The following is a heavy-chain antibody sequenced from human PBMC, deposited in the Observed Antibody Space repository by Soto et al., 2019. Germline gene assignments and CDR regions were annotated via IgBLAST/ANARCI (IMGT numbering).Heavy chain of an antibody. J-gene: IGHJ4*02. D-gene: IGHD2-8*01. CDR1: GLTFRKYA. CDR3: AKDGGVSARYFDT. V-gene: IGHV3-23*01. Sequence: EVQLLESGGGLGQPGGSLRLSCTASGLTFRKYAMSWVRQAPGKGLEWISGISDSDDDTYYADSVRGRFTISRDNSKNTLYLQMNSLRGDDTAVYYCAKDGGVSARYFDTWGQGTLVTVSS. CDR2: ISDSDDDT.